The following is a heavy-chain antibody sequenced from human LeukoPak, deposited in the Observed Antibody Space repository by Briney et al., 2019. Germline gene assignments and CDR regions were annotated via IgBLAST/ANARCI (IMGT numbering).Heavy chain of an antibody. D-gene: IGHD3-22*01. V-gene: IGHV3-23*01. Sequence: GGSLRLSCAASGFTFSSYAMTWVRQAPGKGLEWVSGISGSGDRTYYADSVKGRFTISRDNSKNTLDLQMNSLRADDAAVYYCAKSFIQYYDINYYYDYWGQGTLVTVSS. CDR3: AKSFIQYYDINYYYDY. J-gene: IGHJ4*02. CDR1: GFTFSSYA. CDR2: ISGSGDRT.